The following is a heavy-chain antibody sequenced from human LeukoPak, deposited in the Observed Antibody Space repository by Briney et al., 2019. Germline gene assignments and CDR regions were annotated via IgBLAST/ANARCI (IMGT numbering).Heavy chain of an antibody. CDR3: ASLPWGVRGLIIQDFHY. Sequence: KASETLSLTCTVSGGSISSSSYYWGWIRQPPGKGLESIGTIYYSGSTYYNPSLKSRVTISVDTSKNQFSPKLSSVTAADTAVYYCASLPWGVRGLIIQDFHYWGQGTLVTVSS. CDR1: GGSISSSSYY. CDR2: IYYSGST. J-gene: IGHJ4*02. V-gene: IGHV4-39*07. D-gene: IGHD3-10*01.